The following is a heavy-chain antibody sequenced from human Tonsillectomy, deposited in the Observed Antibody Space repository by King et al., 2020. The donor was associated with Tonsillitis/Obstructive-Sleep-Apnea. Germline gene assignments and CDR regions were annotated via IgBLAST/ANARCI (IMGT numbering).Heavy chain of an antibody. D-gene: IGHD6-13*01. Sequence: VQLQQWGAGLLKPSETLSLTCAVYGGSFSGYYWSWIRQPPGKGLEWIGEINHSGSTNYNPSLKSRVTISVDTSKNQFSLKLSSGTAADTAVYYCARGRIIAAAGTGGGYYYYYGMDVWGQGTTVTVSS. J-gene: IGHJ6*02. CDR3: ARGRIIAAAGTGGGYYYYYGMDV. CDR2: INHSGST. V-gene: IGHV4-34*01. CDR1: GGSFSGYY.